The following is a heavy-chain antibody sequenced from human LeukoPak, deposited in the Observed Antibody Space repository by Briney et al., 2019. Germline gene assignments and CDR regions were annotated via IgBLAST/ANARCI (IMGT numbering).Heavy chain of an antibody. CDR1: GFTFSSYG. V-gene: IGHV3-21*01. Sequence: GGSLRLSCAASGFTFSSYGMHWVRQAPGKGLEWVSSISSSSSYIYYADSVKGRFTISRDNAKNSLYLQMNSLRAEDTAVYYCARAPATVVTSVFDYWGQGTLVTVSS. CDR2: ISSSSSYI. CDR3: ARAPATVVTSVFDY. J-gene: IGHJ4*02. D-gene: IGHD4-23*01.